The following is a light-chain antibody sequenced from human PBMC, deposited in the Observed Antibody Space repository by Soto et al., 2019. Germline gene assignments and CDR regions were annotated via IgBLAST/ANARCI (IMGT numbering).Light chain of an antibody. CDR1: SSDVGGYNY. Sequence: QSVLTQPPSASGSPGQSVTISCTGTSSDVGGYNYVSWYQQHPGKVPKLMIYEVSKRPSGVPDRISGSKSGNTASLTVSGLQAEDEADYYCSSYAGSNNLVFGGGTKVTVL. CDR2: EVS. V-gene: IGLV2-8*01. J-gene: IGLJ2*01. CDR3: SSYAGSNNLV.